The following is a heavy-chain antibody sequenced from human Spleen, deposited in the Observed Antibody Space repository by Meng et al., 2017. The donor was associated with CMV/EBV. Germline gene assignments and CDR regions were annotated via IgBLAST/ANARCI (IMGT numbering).Heavy chain of an antibody. CDR2: IKTKADGETT. J-gene: IGHJ4*02. V-gene: IGHV3-15*01. Sequence: LRHACGGTGCTLATTDVSWVRQDPGKGLGWVGRIKTKADGETTDYAAPVKGRFTISRDDSKNTVYLQMNDLKTEDTGMYFCVLQYFDYWGQGTLVTVSS. CDR1: GCTLATTD. CDR3: VLQYFDY. D-gene: IGHD4-11*01.